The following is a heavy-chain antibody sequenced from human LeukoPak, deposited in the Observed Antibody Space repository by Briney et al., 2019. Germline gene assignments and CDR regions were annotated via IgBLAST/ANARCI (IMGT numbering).Heavy chain of an antibody. CDR3: ARGYGDYELNAFDI. CDR2: IIPIFGTA. Sequence: GASVKVSCTASGGTFSSYAISWVRQAPGQGLEWMGGIIPIFGTANYAQKSQGRVTITADESTSTAYMELSSLRSEDTAVYYCARGYGDYELNAFDIWGQGTMVTVSS. J-gene: IGHJ3*02. CDR1: GGTFSSYA. D-gene: IGHD4-17*01. V-gene: IGHV1-69*13.